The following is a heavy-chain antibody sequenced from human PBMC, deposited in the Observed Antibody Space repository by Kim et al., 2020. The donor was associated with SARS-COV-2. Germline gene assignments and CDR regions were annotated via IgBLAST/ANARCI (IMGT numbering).Heavy chain of an antibody. CDR3: ARGHLGHAAYGMDV. Sequence: GGSLRLSCAASGFTFSSFGMHWVRQAPGKGLEWVAIIWYDESNKYYADSVKGRFTISRDNSKNTLFLQMNSLRAEDTAIYYCARGHLGHAAYGMDVWGQG. CDR1: GFTFSSFG. D-gene: IGHD6-25*01. V-gene: IGHV3-33*01. CDR2: IWYDESNK. J-gene: IGHJ6*02.